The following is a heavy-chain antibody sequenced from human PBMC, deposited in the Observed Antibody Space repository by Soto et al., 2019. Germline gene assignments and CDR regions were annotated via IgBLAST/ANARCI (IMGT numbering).Heavy chain of an antibody. CDR2: IIPIFGTA. CDR3: AGEVVVTAMRYDAFDI. J-gene: IGHJ3*02. CDR1: GGTFSSYA. D-gene: IGHD2-21*02. V-gene: IGHV1-69*12. Sequence: QVPLVQSGAEVKKPGSSVKVSCKASGGTFSSYAISWVRQAPGQGLEWMGGIIPIFGTANYAQKFQGRVTITADEXTXXADMELSSLISEDTAVYYCAGEVVVTAMRYDAFDIWGQGTIVTVSS.